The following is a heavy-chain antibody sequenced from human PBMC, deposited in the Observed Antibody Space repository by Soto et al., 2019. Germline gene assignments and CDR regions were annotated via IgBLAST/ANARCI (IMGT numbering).Heavy chain of an antibody. CDR1: GFTFSSYG. CDR3: AKDKSRAGTEVQLWLLVDY. J-gene: IGHJ4*02. Sequence: QVQLVESGGGVVQPGRSLRLSCAASGFTFSSYGMHWVRQAPGEGLEWVAYISYDGSNKYYADSVKGRFTISRDNSKNTLYLQMNSLRAEDTAVYYCAKDKSRAGTEVQLWLLVDYWGQGTLVTVSS. D-gene: IGHD5-18*01. CDR2: ISYDGSNK. V-gene: IGHV3-30*18.